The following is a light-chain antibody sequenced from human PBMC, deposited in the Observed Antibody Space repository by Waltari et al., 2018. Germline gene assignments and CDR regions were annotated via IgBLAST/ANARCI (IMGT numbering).Light chain of an antibody. CDR3: MFWPSNVWV. J-gene: IGLJ3*02. V-gene: IGLV5-37*01. CDR1: SDINVGDFN. CDR2: YKSDSEK. Sequence: QPVLTQPPSSSASPGESARLTCNLPSDINVGDFNIYWYQQKPGSPPRFLLYYKSDSEKPQGSGAPSRFSGSKDASANAGILLISGLQSEDEADYYCMFWPSNVWVFGGGTKLTVL.